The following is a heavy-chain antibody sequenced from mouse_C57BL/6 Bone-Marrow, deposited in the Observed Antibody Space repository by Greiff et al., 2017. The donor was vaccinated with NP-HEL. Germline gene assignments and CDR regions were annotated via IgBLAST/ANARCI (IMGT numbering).Heavy chain of an antibody. CDR2: ISYNGSN. Sequence: ESGPGLVKPSQSLSLTCSVTGYSFTSGYYWNWLRPFPGNKLEWTGFISYNGSNNYNSSLTNRISITRDTSKNQSFLKLNTLTTENTATYYCAREGYTVVAHWYFDVWGTGTTVTVSS. J-gene: IGHJ1*03. CDR1: GYSFTSGYY. V-gene: IGHV3-6*01. CDR3: AREGYTVVAHWYFDV. D-gene: IGHD1-1*01.